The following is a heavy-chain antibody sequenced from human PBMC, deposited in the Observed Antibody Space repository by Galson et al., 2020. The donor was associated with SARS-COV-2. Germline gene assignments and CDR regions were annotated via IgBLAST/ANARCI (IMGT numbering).Heavy chain of an antibody. Sequence: GGSLRLSCAASAFTFSSSAMNWLRNPPGKGLEWVAIISFDGTTKYNSDSVKGRFTISRDISQNALYLQMNSLRPEDTAVYYCARETDDYTASWYDYWGQGTLVTVSS. CDR1: AFTFSSSA. CDR3: ARETDDYTASWYDY. CDR2: ISFDGTTK. D-gene: IGHD6-13*01. V-gene: IGHV3-30*04. J-gene: IGHJ4*02.